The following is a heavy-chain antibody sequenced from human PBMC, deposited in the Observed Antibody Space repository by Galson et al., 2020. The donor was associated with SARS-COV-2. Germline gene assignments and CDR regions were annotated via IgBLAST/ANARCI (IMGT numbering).Heavy chain of an antibody. Sequence: GESLKISCAASGFTFSSYWMSWVRQAPGKGLEWVANIKQDGSEKYYVDSVKGRFTISRDNAKNSLYLQMNSLRAEDTAVYYCARDGNYYDSSGYLAKRNNAFDIWGQGTMVTVSS. V-gene: IGHV3-7*01. CDR3: ARDGNYYDSSGYLAKRNNAFDI. CDR2: IKQDGSEK. D-gene: IGHD3-22*01. J-gene: IGHJ3*02. CDR1: GFTFSSYW.